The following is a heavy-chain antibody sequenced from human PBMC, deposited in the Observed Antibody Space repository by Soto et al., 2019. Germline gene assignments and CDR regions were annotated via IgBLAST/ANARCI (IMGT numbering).Heavy chain of an antibody. D-gene: IGHD3-9*01. V-gene: IGHV4-4*07. Sequence: SETLSLTCTVSDDFISSYYWNWIRQPAGKGLEWIGRVPTNGATNYNPSLESRVTMSVDTSKNQFSLKLTSVTAADTAVYFCARADYEILTGSYAMDVWGQGTTVTV. CDR1: DDFISSYY. CDR3: ARADYEILTGSYAMDV. J-gene: IGHJ6*02. CDR2: VPTNGAT.